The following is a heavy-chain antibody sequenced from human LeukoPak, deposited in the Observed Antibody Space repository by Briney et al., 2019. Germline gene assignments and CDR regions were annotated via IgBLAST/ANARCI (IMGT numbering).Heavy chain of an antibody. D-gene: IGHD6-19*01. J-gene: IGHJ4*02. Sequence: SVTVSCTASGGTFIIYAISWVRQAPGQGLEWMGRIIPILGIANYAQKFQGRVTITADKSTSTAYMELSSLRSEDTAVYYCARERSGWYAYWGQGTLVTVSS. V-gene: IGHV1-69*04. CDR1: GGTFIIYA. CDR3: ARERSGWYAY. CDR2: IIPILGIA.